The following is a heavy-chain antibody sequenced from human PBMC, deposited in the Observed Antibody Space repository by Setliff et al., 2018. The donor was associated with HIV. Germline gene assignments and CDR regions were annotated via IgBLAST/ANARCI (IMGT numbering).Heavy chain of an antibody. D-gene: IGHD1-1*01. CDR2: ISYTGIT. Sequence: NPSETLSLTCGVSGRSISSGNWWGWVRQAPGKGLEWIGEISYTGITNYNVSLQSRVTISLDKSNNEFSLNLRSVTAADTAVYFCARVKNPPGRGTGRLFDFWGQGTPVTVSS. CDR1: GRSISSGNW. V-gene: IGHV4-4*02. J-gene: IGHJ4*02. CDR3: ARVKNPPGRGTGRLFDF.